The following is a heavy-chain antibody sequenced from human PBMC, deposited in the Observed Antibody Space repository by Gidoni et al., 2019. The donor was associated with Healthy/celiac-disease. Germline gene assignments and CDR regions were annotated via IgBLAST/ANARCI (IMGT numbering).Heavy chain of an antibody. J-gene: IGHJ6*02. V-gene: IGHV4-34*01. CDR2: INHSGST. D-gene: IGHD6-13*01. CDR1: GGSFSGYY. CDR3: ARGLSIGGQQLVRYYYYGMDV. Sequence: QVQLQQWGAGLLKPSETLSLTCAVYGGSFSGYYWSWIRQPPGKGLEWIGEINHSGSTNYNPSLKSRVTISVDTSKNQFSLKLSSVTAADTAVYYCARGLSIGGQQLVRYYYYGMDVWGQGTTVTVSS.